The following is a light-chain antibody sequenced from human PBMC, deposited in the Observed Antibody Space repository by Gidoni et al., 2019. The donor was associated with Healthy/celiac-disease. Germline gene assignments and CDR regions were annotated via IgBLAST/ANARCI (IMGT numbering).Light chain of an antibody. CDR3: GTWDSSLSAWV. CDR1: RSNIRNNY. J-gene: IGLJ3*02. CDR2: DNN. V-gene: IGLV1-51*01. Sequence: QSVLTQPPSVSAAPGQKVTISCSGSRSNIRNNYVSWYQQLPGTAPKLLMYDNNKRPSGIPDRFSGSKSGTSATLGITGLQTGDEADYYCGTWDSSLSAWVVGGGTKLTVL.